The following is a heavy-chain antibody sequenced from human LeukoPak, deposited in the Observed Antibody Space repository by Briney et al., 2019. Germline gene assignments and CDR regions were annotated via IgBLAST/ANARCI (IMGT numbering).Heavy chain of an antibody. D-gene: IGHD3-22*01. V-gene: IGHV4-59*12. CDR2: IYYSGST. J-gene: IGHJ4*02. CDR1: GGSISSYY. CDR3: ARDPSHYYDSSGYDGY. Sequence: SETLSLTCTVSGGSISSYYWSWIRQPPGKGLEWIGYIYYSGSTNYNPSLKSRVTISVDKSKNQFSLKLSSVTAADTAVYYCARDPSHYYDSSGYDGYWGQGTLVTVSS.